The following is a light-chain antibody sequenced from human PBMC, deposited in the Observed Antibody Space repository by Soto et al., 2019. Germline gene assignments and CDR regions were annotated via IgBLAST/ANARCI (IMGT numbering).Light chain of an antibody. Sequence: SYELTQPPSVSVAPGKTARITCGGTNIGSKSVHWYQQKPRQAPVLVIYYDSDRPSGIPERCSGSNSGNTAILTISRVEAGDEADYYCQVWDSSSDHPVVFGGGTKVTVL. V-gene: IGLV3-21*04. CDR1: NIGSKS. J-gene: IGLJ2*01. CDR2: YDS. CDR3: QVWDSSSDHPVV.